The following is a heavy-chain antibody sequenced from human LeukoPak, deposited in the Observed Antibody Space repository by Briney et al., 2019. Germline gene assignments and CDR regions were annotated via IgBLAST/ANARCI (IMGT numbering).Heavy chain of an antibody. J-gene: IGHJ3*02. D-gene: IGHD3-10*01. CDR3: ARDWVAGVPFDAFDI. V-gene: IGHV3-7*03. CDR1: GFTLSSYW. Sequence: GGSLRCSCAASGFTLSSYWMSWVRQAPGKGLEWVANIKEDGSEKYYVDSVKGRFTISRDNAKNSLYLHMNSLTAEDTAMYYCARDWVAGVPFDAFDIWGQGTMVSVSS. CDR2: IKEDGSEK.